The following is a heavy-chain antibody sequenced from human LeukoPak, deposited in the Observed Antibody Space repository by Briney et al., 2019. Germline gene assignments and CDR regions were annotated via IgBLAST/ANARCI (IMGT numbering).Heavy chain of an antibody. CDR3: AKVMTRTMVRGVPPSDY. V-gene: IGHV3-23*01. CDR2: ISGSGGST. D-gene: IGHD3-10*01. J-gene: IGHJ4*02. CDR1: GFTFSSYA. Sequence: GGSLRLSCAASGFTFSSYAMSWVRQAPGKGLEWVSAISGSGGSTYYADSVKGRFTISRDNSKNTLYLQMNSLIAEDTAVYYCAKVMTRTMVRGVPPSDYWGQGTLVTVSS.